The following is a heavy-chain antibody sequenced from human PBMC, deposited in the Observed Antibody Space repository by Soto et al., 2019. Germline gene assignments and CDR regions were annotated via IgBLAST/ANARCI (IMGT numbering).Heavy chain of an antibody. CDR3: ARGDFDSSANYYAGWFDP. Sequence: QVQLVQSGAEVKKPGASVKVSCKASGYTFTAYYMHWLREAPGQGLEWMGWINPNSGGTKYAQKFQGRVTMTYDTSISSAYMELSRLGSDDTAVYYCARGDFDSSANYYAGWFDPWGQGTLVTVSS. CDR1: GYTFTAYY. V-gene: IGHV1-2*02. CDR2: INPNSGGT. D-gene: IGHD3-22*01. J-gene: IGHJ5*02.